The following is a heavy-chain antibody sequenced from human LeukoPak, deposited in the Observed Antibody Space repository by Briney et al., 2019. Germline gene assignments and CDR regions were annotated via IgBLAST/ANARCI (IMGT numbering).Heavy chain of an antibody. Sequence: GGSLRLSCAASGFTFSSYGMHWVRQAPGKGLEWVAVISYDGSNKYYADSVKGRFTISRDNSKNTLYLQMNSLRAEDTAVYYCAKAPRVVTARASDYWGQGTLVTVSS. CDR2: ISYDGSNK. J-gene: IGHJ4*02. CDR3: AKAPRVVTARASDY. V-gene: IGHV3-30*18. D-gene: IGHD2-21*02. CDR1: GFTFSSYG.